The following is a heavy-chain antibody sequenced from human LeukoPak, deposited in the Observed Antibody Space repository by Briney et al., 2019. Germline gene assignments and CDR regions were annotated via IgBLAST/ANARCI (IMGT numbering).Heavy chain of an antibody. J-gene: IGHJ4*02. CDR1: GFTFSTYP. CDR2: ISDSGGGT. Sequence: GGSLRLSCAASGFTFSTYPMSWVRQAPGKGLEGVSAISDSGGGTSYADSVRGRFTISRDNSRNTLYLQMNSLRADDTAIYYCAKVRGRVVAPDFGYYFDYWGQGALVTVSS. CDR3: AKVRGRVVAPDFGYYFDY. D-gene: IGHD2-15*01. V-gene: IGHV3-23*01.